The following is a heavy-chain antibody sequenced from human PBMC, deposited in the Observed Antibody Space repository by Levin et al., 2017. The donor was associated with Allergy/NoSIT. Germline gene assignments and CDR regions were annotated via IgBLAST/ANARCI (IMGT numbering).Heavy chain of an antibody. CDR2: ISGFSGNT. CDR3: ARGSRQYSYGREHDS. J-gene: IGHJ5*01. Sequence: ASVKVSCKASGYTFTNYGINWVRQAPGQGLEWMGWISGFSGNTNYAQRLQGRVTMTTDTSTSTAYMELRSLRSDDTAVYYCARGSRQYSYGREHDSWGQGTLVTVSS. D-gene: IGHD5-18*01. CDR1: GYTFTNYG. V-gene: IGHV1-18*01.